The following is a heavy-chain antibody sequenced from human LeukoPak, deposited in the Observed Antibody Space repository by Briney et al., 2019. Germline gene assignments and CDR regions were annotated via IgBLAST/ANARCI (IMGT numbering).Heavy chain of an antibody. V-gene: IGHV1-18*01. J-gene: IGHJ5*02. CDR3: AREKPITMVRGVTPRNWFDP. D-gene: IGHD3-10*01. CDR2: ISAYNGNT. CDR1: GYTFTSYG. Sequence: ASVKVSCKASGYTFTSYGISWVRQAPGQGLEWMGWISAYNGNTNYAQKLQGRVTMTTDTSTSTAYMELRSLRSDDTAVYCCAREKPITMVRGVTPRNWFDPWGQGTLVTVSS.